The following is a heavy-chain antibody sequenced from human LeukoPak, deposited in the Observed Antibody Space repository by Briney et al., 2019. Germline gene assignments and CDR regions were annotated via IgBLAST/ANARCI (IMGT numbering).Heavy chain of an antibody. CDR3: AKAGVAVAGTVPGTFDY. Sequence: GGSLRLSCAASGFTFSSYAMSWVRQAPGKGLEWVSDISGSGGSTSYADSVKGRFTFSRDNSKNTLYLQMNSLRAEDTAIYYCAKAGVAVAGTVPGTFDYWGQGTLVTVSS. V-gene: IGHV3-23*01. J-gene: IGHJ4*02. D-gene: IGHD6-19*01. CDR2: ISGSGGST. CDR1: GFTFSSYA.